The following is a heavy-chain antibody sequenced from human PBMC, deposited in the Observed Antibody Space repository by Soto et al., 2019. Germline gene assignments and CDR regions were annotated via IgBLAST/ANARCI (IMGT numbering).Heavy chain of an antibody. V-gene: IGHV1-69*06. J-gene: IGHJ4*02. CDR3: ARESTYCGGDCYPYYFDY. CDR1: GGTFSSYA. D-gene: IGHD2-21*02. CDR2: IIPIFGTA. Sequence: ASVKVSCKASGGTFSSYAISWVRQAPGQGLEWMGGIIPIFGTANYAQKFQGRVTITADKSTSTAYMELSSLRSEDTAVYYCARESTYCGGDCYPYYFDYWGQGTLVTVSS.